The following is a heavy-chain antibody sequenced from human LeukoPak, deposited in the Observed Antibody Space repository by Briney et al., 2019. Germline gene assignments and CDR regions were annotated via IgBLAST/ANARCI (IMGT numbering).Heavy chain of an antibody. CDR1: GGSFSGYY. J-gene: IGHJ2*01. V-gene: IGHV4-34*01. Sequence: PSETLSLTCAVYGGSFSGYYWSWIRQPPGKGLEWIGEINHSGSTNYNPSLKSRVTISVDTSKNQFSLKLSSVTAADTAVYYCARGSRRFDLWGRGTLVTVSS. CDR3: ARGSRRFDL. CDR2: INHSGST.